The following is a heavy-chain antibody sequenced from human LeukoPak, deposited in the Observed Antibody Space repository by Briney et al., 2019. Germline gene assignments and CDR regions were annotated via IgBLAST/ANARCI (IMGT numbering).Heavy chain of an antibody. CDR1: GGSISSSNYY. J-gene: IGHJ4*02. CDR3: ARNFSSGWFDY. Sequence: SETLSLTCTVSGGSISSSNYYWGWIRQPPGKGREWIGSIYSSGSTSYNPSLKSRVTISVDTSKNQFSLKLSSVAAADTAVYYCARNFSSGWFDYWGQGTLVTVSS. D-gene: IGHD6-19*01. CDR2: IYSSGST. V-gene: IGHV4-39*07.